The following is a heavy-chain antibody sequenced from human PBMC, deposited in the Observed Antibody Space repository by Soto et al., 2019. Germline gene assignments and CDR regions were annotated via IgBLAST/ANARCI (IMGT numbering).Heavy chain of an antibody. CDR3: AVTPNCGRDCSAASYWYFDI. Sequence: EVQLLESGGGLVQPGGSVRLSCAASGLTFGNYAMSWVRQAPGKGLEWVSAISGDSGRTYYADSVKGRFTISRDNSNNTLYLQMTTLRAEDTAVYYCAVTPNCGRDCSAASYWYFDIWGRGTLVTVSS. J-gene: IGHJ2*01. CDR2: ISGDSGRT. D-gene: IGHD2-21*02. V-gene: IGHV3-23*01. CDR1: GLTFGNYA.